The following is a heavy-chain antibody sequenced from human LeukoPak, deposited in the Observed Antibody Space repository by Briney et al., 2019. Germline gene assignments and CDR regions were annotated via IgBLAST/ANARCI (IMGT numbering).Heavy chain of an antibody. CDR3: ARELGGVGATFYYYYYMDV. D-gene: IGHD1-26*01. V-gene: IGHV1-18*01. Sequence: ASVKVSCKASGYTFTSYGISWVRQAPGQGLEWMGWISAYNGNTNYAQKLQGRVTMTTDTSTNTAYMELRSLRSDDTAVYYCARELGGVGATFYYYYYMDVWGKGTTVTVSS. J-gene: IGHJ6*03. CDR2: ISAYNGNT. CDR1: GYTFTSYG.